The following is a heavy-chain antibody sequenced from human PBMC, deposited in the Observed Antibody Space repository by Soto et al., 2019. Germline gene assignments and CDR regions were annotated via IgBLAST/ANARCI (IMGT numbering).Heavy chain of an antibody. CDR2: ILPAFGTA. D-gene: IGHD4-17*01. CDR1: GGTFKTES. J-gene: IGHJ3*02. CDR3: ARGHEYGGNSDAFDI. V-gene: IGHV1-69*13. Sequence: QVRLVQSGAEVKKPGSSEKVSCKYSGGTFKTESINWLRQAPGQGLEWMGNILPAFGTADYAPKXQXXXTXPSDPATTTAYMDLSSLTSQDTAFYFCARGHEYGGNSDAFDIWGQGTLVTVSS.